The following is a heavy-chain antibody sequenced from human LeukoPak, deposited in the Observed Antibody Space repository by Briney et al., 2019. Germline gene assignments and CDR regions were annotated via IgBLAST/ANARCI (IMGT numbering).Heavy chain of an antibody. CDR2: IYHSGST. V-gene: IGHV4-38-2*02. CDR1: GYSISSGYY. Sequence: PSETLSLTCTVSGYSISSGYYWGWIRQPPGKGLEWIGSIYHSGSTYYNPSLKSRVTISVDTSKNQFSLKLSSVTAADTAVYYCARVQVYDSSGYYNWFDPWGQGTLVTVSS. J-gene: IGHJ5*02. CDR3: ARVQVYDSSGYYNWFDP. D-gene: IGHD3-22*01.